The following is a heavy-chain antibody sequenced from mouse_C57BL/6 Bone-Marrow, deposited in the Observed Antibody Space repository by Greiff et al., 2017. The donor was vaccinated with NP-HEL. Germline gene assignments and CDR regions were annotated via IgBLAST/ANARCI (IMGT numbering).Heavy chain of an antibody. D-gene: IGHD1-1*01. J-gene: IGHJ3*01. Sequence: LQESGAELARPGASVKLSCKASGYTFTSYGISWVKQRTGQGLEWIGEIYPRSGNTYYNEKFKGKATLTADKSSSTAYMELRSLTSEDSAVYFCAMGSSITWFAYWGQGTLVTVSA. CDR3: AMGSSITWFAY. CDR1: GYTFTSYG. CDR2: IYPRSGNT. V-gene: IGHV1-81*01.